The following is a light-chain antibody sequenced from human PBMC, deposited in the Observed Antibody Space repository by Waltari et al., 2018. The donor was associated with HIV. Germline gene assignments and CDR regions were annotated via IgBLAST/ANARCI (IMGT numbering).Light chain of an antibody. CDR3: QEADDFPHI. V-gene: IGKV1-12*01. Sequence: DIQLTQSPSYVSASVGDRITSTRRASRGIRDGLAWDQQKPGRAPNLLVYSTSRLQNGVPSMFVGSGAGTLFTLAINGLLADDFGTYYCQEADDFPHIFGAGTRVDIK. J-gene: IGKJ3*01. CDR2: STS. CDR1: RGIRDG.